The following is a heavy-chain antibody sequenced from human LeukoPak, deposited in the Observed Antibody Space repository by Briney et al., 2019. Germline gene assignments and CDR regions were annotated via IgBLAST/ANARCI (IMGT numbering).Heavy chain of an antibody. CDR1: GFTFRSYW. Sequence: GGSLRLSCAASGFTFRSYWMSWVRQAPGKGLEWVANIKQDGSEKYYVDSVKGRFTISRDNAKNSLYLQMNSLRAEDTAVYYCAREYYYGMDVWGQGTTVTASS. V-gene: IGHV3-7*04. CDR3: AREYYYGMDV. J-gene: IGHJ6*02. CDR2: IKQDGSEK.